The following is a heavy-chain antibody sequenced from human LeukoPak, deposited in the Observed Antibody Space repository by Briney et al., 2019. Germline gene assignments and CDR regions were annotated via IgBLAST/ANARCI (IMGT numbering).Heavy chain of an antibody. CDR3: VRSSSGYYSGGDY. CDR2: ISAYNGNT. J-gene: IGHJ4*02. D-gene: IGHD3-22*01. Sequence: ASVKVSCKASGYTFTSYGISWVRRAPGRGLEWMGWISAYNGNTNYAQKLQGRVTMTTDTSTSTAYMELRSLRSDDTAVYYCVRSSSGYYSGGDYWGQGTLVTVSS. V-gene: IGHV1-18*01. CDR1: GYTFTSYG.